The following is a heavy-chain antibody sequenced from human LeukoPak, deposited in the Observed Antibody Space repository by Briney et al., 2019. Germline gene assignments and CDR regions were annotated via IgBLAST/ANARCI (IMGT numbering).Heavy chain of an antibody. CDR1: GFTFSSYA. Sequence: GGSLRLSCAASGFTFSSYAMSWVRQAPGKGLEWVSAISGSGGSTYYADSVKGRFTIPRDNSKNTLYLQMNSLRAEDTAVYYCAKDEGGCSSTSCYYDWFDPWGQGTLVTVSS. CDR3: AKDEGGCSSTSCYYDWFDP. J-gene: IGHJ5*02. CDR2: ISGSGGST. D-gene: IGHD2-2*01. V-gene: IGHV3-23*01.